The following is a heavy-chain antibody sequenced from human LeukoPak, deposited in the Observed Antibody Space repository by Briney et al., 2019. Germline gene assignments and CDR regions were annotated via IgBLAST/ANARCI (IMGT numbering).Heavy chain of an antibody. Sequence: ASVKVSCKASGGTFTSYAISWVRQAPGQGLEWMGGIIPIFGTANYAQKFQGRVTITTDESTSTAYMELRSLRSEDTAVYYCARVWQDDGGYTMFDYWGQGTLVTVSS. D-gene: IGHD2-2*02. J-gene: IGHJ4*02. V-gene: IGHV1-69*05. CDR3: ARVWQDDGGYTMFDY. CDR2: IIPIFGTA. CDR1: GGTFTSYA.